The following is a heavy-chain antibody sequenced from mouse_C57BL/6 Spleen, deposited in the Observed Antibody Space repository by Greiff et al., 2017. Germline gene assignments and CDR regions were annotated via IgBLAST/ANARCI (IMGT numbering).Heavy chain of an antibody. Sequence: VQLQQPGAELVKPGASVKLSCKASGYTFTSYWMHWVKQRPGRGLEWIGRIDPNGGGTKYNEKFKSKATLTVDKPSSTAYMQLSSLTSEDSAVYCGAREGRTETPFPFAYWGQGTLVTVSA. CDR1: GYTFTSYW. CDR3: AREGRTETPFPFAY. CDR2: IDPNGGGT. V-gene: IGHV1-72*01. J-gene: IGHJ3*01. D-gene: IGHD4-1*01.